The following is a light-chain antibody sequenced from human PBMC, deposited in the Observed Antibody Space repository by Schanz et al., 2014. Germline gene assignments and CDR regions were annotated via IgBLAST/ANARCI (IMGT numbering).Light chain of an antibody. CDR1: QTISVW. Sequence: DIPMTQSPATLSASVGDRVSITCRANQTISVWLAWIQLKPGKAPKSLIHKASSLESGVPSRFSGSGSATEFTLTISSLQPDDSATYYCQQYNASPGTFGQGTKVEIK. V-gene: IGKV1-5*03. CDR3: QQYNASPGT. CDR2: KAS. J-gene: IGKJ1*01.